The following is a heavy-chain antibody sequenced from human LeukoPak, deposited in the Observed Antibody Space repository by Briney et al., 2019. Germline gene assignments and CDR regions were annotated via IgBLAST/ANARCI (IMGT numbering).Heavy chain of an antibody. CDR2: IYHSGST. CDR1: GGSISSGGYS. V-gene: IGHV4-30-2*01. CDR3: ARTASLGGWRGDAFDI. J-gene: IGHJ3*02. Sequence: KPSQTLSLTCAVSGGSISSGGYSWSWIRQPPGKGLEWIGYIYHSGSTYYNPSLKSRVTISVDRSKNQFSLKLSSVTAADTAVYYCARTASLGGWRGDAFDIWGQGTMVTVSS. D-gene: IGHD6-19*01.